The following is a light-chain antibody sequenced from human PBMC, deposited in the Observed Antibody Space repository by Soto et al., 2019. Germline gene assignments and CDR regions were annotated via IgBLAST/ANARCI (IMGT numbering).Light chain of an antibody. CDR2: TNN. V-gene: IGLV1-44*01. J-gene: IGLJ1*01. CDR1: NSNIGTGFH. CDR3: AAWDDSLNAYV. Sequence: QSVLTQPPSVSGAPGQRVTISCTGTNSNIGTGFHVNWYQQLPGTAPKLLINTNNQWPSPSGVPHRFSGSKSGTSASLAISGLQSEDEADYYCAAWDDSLNAYVFGTGTKVTVL.